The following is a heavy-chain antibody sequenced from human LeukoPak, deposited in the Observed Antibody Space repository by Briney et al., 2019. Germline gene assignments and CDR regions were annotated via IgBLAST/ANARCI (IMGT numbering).Heavy chain of an antibody. J-gene: IGHJ4*02. D-gene: IGHD5-12*01. CDR1: GFTLSSYA. CDR3: ARDFLEWATRFDY. V-gene: IGHV3-30*04. CDR2: ISYDGSNK. Sequence: GGSLRLSCAASGFTLSSYAMHWVRQAPGKGLEWVAVISYDGSNKYYADSVKGRFTISRDNSKNTLYLQMSSLRAEDTAVYYCARDFLEWATRFDYWGQGTLVTVSS.